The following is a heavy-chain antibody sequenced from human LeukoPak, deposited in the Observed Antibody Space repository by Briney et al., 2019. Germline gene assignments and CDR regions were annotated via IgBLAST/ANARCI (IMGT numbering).Heavy chain of an antibody. Sequence: GGSLRLSCAASGFTFSSYAMSWVRQAPGKGLEWVSAISGSGGSTYYADSVKGRFTISRDNSKNTLYLQMNSLRAEDTAVYYCAKGAVFGPYYYDSSGYPAIYYFDYWGQGTLVTVSS. CDR2: ISGSGGST. CDR3: AKGAVFGPYYYDSSGYPAIYYFDY. D-gene: IGHD3-22*01. V-gene: IGHV3-23*01. J-gene: IGHJ4*02. CDR1: GFTFSSYA.